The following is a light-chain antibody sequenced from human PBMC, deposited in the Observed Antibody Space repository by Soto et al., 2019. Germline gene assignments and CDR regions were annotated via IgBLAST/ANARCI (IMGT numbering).Light chain of an antibody. CDR1: SSNIGSNT. J-gene: IGLJ1*01. CDR3: AAWDDSLNGYV. V-gene: IGLV1-44*01. Sequence: QSVLTQPPSASGTPGQRVTISCSGSSSNIGSNTVNWYQQLPGTAPKLLIYSNNQRPSGVPDRFSGSKSGTSASLAISGLQSEGEADYHCAAWDDSLNGYVFGTGTKVTVL. CDR2: SNN.